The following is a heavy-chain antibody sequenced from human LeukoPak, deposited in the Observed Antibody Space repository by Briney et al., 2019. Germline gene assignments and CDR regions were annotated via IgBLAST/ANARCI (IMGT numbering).Heavy chain of an antibody. D-gene: IGHD3-16*02. CDR1: GGSISSYY. J-gene: IGHJ6*02. V-gene: IGHV4-59*01. CDR3: ARDHTDYVWGSYRSYGMDV. Sequence: SETLSLTSTVSGGSISSYYWSWIRQPPGEGLEWIGYIYYSGSTNYNPSLKSRVTISVDTSKNQFSLKLSSVTAADTAVYYCARDHTDYVWGSYRSYGMDVWGQGTTVTVSS. CDR2: IYYSGST.